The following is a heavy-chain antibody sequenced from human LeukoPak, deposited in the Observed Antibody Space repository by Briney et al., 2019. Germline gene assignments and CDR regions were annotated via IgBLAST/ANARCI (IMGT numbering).Heavy chain of an antibody. CDR3: AREGHYGGTNAFDI. Sequence: GASVKVSCKASGYTFTSYGIGWVRQAPGQGLEWMGWISAYNGNTNYAQKLQGRVTMATDTSTSTAYMELRSLRSDDTAVYYCAREGHYGGTNAFDIWGQGTMVTVSS. CDR1: GYTFTSYG. D-gene: IGHD4-23*01. J-gene: IGHJ3*02. CDR2: ISAYNGNT. V-gene: IGHV1-18*01.